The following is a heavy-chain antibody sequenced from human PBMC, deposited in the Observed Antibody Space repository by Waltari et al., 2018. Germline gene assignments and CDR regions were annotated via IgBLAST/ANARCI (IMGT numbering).Heavy chain of an antibody. D-gene: IGHD6-13*01. CDR3: ARWYSSSWYNWFDP. CDR1: GGSISSYY. CDR2: IYYSGSP. Sequence: QVQLQESGPGLVKPSETLSLTCTVSGGSISSYYWSWIRQPPGKGLEWIGYIYYSGSPNYNPSLKGRVTISVDTSKNQFSLKLSSVTAADTAVYYCARWYSSSWYNWFDPWGQGTLVTVSS. J-gene: IGHJ5*02. V-gene: IGHV4-59*08.